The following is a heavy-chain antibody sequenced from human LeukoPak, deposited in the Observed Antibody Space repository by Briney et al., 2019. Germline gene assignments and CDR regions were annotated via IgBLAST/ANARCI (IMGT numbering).Heavy chain of an antibody. Sequence: PGGSLRLSCAASGFTFSHTWMSWVRQAPGKGLEWVGRIKSKTDGGTTDYAAPVKGRFIISRDDSKNTLYLQINSLKTEDTAVYYCTTDGYSRYEGRYDYWGQGTLVTVSS. CDR3: TTDGYSRYEGRYDY. CDR1: GFTFSHTW. CDR2: IKSKTDGGTT. V-gene: IGHV3-15*01. J-gene: IGHJ4*02. D-gene: IGHD5-12*01.